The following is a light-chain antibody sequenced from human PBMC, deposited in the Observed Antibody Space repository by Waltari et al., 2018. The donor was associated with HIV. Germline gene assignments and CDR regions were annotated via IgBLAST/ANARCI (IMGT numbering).Light chain of an antibody. CDR2: DAS. Sequence: EIVLTQSPATLSLSLGERATLSCRPSVSVGSSLAGYQHIRGRAPRLLIYDASNRATGIPARFSGSGSGTDFTLTISSLEPEDFALYYSQHRSNWPTITFGQGTRLEIK. CDR3: QHRSNWPTIT. V-gene: IGKV3-11*01. CDR1: VSVGSS. J-gene: IGKJ5*01.